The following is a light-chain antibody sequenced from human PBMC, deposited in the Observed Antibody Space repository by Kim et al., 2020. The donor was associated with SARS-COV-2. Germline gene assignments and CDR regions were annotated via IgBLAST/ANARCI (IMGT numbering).Light chain of an antibody. CDR2: QDS. Sequence: SPRQTASITCSGDKLGDKYASWYQQKPGQAPVLVIYQDSKRPSGIPERFSGSNSGNTATLTISGTQAMDEADYYCQAWDSSTVVFGGGTQLTVL. CDR3: QAWDSSTVV. V-gene: IGLV3-1*01. J-gene: IGLJ2*01. CDR1: KLGDKY.